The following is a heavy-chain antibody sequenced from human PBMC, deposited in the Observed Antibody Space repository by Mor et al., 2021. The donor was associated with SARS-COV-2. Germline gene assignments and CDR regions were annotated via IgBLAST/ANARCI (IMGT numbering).Heavy chain of an antibody. D-gene: IGHD2-15*01. Sequence: SRVTISLDTSKNQFSLKLSSVTAADTAVYYCARGRPRPQDCSGAGCYSDWFDPWGQGTLVTVSS. V-gene: IGHV4-34*01. CDR3: ARGRPRPQDCSGAGCYSDWFDP. J-gene: IGHJ5*02.